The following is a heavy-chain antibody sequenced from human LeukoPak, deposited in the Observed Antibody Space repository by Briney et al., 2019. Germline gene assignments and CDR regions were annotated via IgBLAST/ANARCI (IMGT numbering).Heavy chain of an antibody. J-gene: IGHJ4*02. CDR3: ARGPGLGRWLQFRCFDY. D-gene: IGHD5-24*01. Sequence: PGGSLRLSCAASGFTFSSYSMNWVRQAPGKGLEWVSYISSSSSTIYYADSVKGRFTISRDNAKNSLYLQMNTLRAEDTAVYYCARGPGLGRWLQFRCFDYWGQGTLVTVSS. CDR2: ISSSSSTI. V-gene: IGHV3-48*01. CDR1: GFTFSSYS.